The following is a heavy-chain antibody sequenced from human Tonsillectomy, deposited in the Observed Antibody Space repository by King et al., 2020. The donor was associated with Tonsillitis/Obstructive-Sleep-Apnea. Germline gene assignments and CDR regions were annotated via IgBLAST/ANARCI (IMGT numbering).Heavy chain of an antibody. J-gene: IGHJ4*02. CDR3: ARLVGVSYWGDFDY. D-gene: IGHD1-26*01. CDR1: GGSISSSSYY. Sequence: QLQESGPGLVKPSETLSLTCTVSGGSISSSSYYWGWIRQPPGKGLEWIGSIYYSGSTYYNPSLKSRVTISVDTSKNQFSLKLSSVTAADTAVYYCARLVGVSYWGDFDYWGQGTLVTVSS. CDR2: IYYSGST. V-gene: IGHV4-39*01.